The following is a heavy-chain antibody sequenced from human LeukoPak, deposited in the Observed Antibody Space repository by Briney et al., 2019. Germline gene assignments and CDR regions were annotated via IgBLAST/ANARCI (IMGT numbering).Heavy chain of an antibody. Sequence: GGSLRLSCAASGFTFSSYSMNWVRQAPGKGLEWVSYISTSSSTIYYADSVKGRSIISRDNAKNSLYLQMNSLRAEDTAVYYCARDRTGWDASNIDYWGQGTLVTVSS. CDR2: ISTSSSTI. J-gene: IGHJ4*02. V-gene: IGHV3-48*01. CDR1: GFTFSSYS. CDR3: ARDRTGWDASNIDY. D-gene: IGHD2-8*02.